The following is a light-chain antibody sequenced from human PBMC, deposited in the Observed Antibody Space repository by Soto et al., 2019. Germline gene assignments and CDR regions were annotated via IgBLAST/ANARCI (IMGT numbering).Light chain of an antibody. CDR3: SSYGGSDNLI. Sequence: QSVLTQPPSASGSPGQSVTISCTGSSNDLGGYNYVSWYQHHPGKAPKLIIYEVRERPSGVPDRFSGSKSGNTASLTVSGLQAEDEADYYSSSYGGSDNLIFGGGTKLTVL. CDR2: EVR. CDR1: SNDLGGYNY. J-gene: IGLJ2*01. V-gene: IGLV2-8*01.